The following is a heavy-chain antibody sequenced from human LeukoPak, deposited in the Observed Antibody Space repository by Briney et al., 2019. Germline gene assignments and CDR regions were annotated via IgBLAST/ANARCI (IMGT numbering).Heavy chain of an antibody. D-gene: IGHD3-3*01. CDR1: GFTFSTYA. Sequence: PGGSLRLSCAASGFTFSTYAMSWVRQAPGKGLEWVSAISGSGGTTHYADSVKGRFTISRDNSKNTLYLQMNSLKTEDTAVYYCTTPRSGYYDFWSGYFEEGHWGQGTLDTVSS. CDR3: TTPRSGYYDFWSGYFEEGH. CDR2: ISGSGGTT. V-gene: IGHV3-23*01. J-gene: IGHJ4*02.